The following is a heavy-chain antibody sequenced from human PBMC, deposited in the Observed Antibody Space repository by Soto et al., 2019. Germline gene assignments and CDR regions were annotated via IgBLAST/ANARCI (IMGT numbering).Heavy chain of an antibody. Sequence: EVQLVESGGALVQPGGSLRLSCAATGFTFSNDWMHWVRQAPGKGLVWVSRIDGDGSTTNYADSVKGRFTISRDNAKNTLYLQVNTLRDDDTAVYYCERGPRGRFAFDIWGQGTMVTVSS. V-gene: IGHV3-74*01. CDR3: ERGPRGRFAFDI. D-gene: IGHD3-10*01. J-gene: IGHJ3*02. CDR1: GFTFSNDW. CDR2: IDGDGSTT.